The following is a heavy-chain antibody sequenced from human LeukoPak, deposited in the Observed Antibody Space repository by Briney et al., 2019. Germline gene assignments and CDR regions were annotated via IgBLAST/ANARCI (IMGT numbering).Heavy chain of an antibody. Sequence: GASVKVSCKASGYTFTSYDINWVRQATGQGLEWMGWMNPNSGNIGYAQKFQGRVTMTRNTSISTAYMELSSLRSEDTAVYYCVFGTYYYDSSDYWGQGTLVTVSS. CDR1: GYTFTSYD. V-gene: IGHV1-8*01. J-gene: IGHJ4*02. CDR2: MNPNSGNI. CDR3: VFGTYYYDSSDY. D-gene: IGHD3-22*01.